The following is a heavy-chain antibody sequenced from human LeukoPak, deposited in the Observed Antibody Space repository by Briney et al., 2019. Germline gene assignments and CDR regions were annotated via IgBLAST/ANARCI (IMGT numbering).Heavy chain of an antibody. D-gene: IGHD3-9*01. V-gene: IGHV1-18*01. Sequence: GSVKVSCKASGYTFTIYGISWVRQATGQGLEWMGWISAYNGNTNYAQKVQGGVTMTTDTSTSTAYLELRSLRSDDTAMYYCARHSNTYYDILTGSRDAFHIWGQGTMVTVSS. J-gene: IGHJ3*02. CDR3: ARHSNTYYDILTGSRDAFHI. CDR2: ISAYNGNT. CDR1: GYTFTIYG.